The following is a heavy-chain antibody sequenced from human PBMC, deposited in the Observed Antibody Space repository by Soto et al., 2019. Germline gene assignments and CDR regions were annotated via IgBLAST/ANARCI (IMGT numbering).Heavy chain of an antibody. J-gene: IGHJ4*02. V-gene: IGHV3-66*01. Sequence: GGSLRLSCAASGFTLSSNYMSWVRPAPGKGLEWVSVIYSGGSTYYADSVKGRFTISRDNSKNTLYLQMNSLRAEDTAVYYCARDSGYYGSGSYYPFDYWGQGTLVTVSS. CDR1: GFTLSSNY. CDR3: ARDSGYYGSGSYYPFDY. D-gene: IGHD3-10*01. CDR2: IYSGGST.